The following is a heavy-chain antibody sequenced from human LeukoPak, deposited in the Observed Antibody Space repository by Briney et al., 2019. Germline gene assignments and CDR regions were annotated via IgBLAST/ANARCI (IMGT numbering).Heavy chain of an antibody. J-gene: IGHJ4*02. CDR2: IYYSGST. V-gene: IGHV4-59*01. CDR1: GGSISSYY. Sequence: SEPLSLTCTVSGGSISSYYWSWIRQPPGKGLEWIGYIYYSGSTNYNPSLKSRVTISVDTSKNQFSLKLSSVTAADTAVYYCAREAAVAGSFDYWGQGTLVTVFS. CDR3: AREAAVAGSFDY. D-gene: IGHD6-19*01.